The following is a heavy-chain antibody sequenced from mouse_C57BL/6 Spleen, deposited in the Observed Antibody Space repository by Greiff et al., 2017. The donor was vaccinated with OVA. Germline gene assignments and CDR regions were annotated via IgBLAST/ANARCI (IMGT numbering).Heavy chain of an antibody. CDR1: GYTFTDYN. J-gene: IGHJ4*01. D-gene: IGHD1-1*01. CDR2: INPNNGGT. V-gene: IGHV1-18*01. Sequence: EVQLQQSGPELVKPGASVKIPCKASGYTFTDYNMDWVKQSHGKSLEWIGDINPNNGGTIYNQKFKGKATLTVDKSSSTAYMELRSLTFEDTAVYYCAIRRYYYAMDYWGQGTSVTVSS. CDR3: AIRRYYYAMDY.